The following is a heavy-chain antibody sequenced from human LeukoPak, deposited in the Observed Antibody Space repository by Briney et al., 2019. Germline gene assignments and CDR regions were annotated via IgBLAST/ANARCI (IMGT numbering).Heavy chain of an antibody. V-gene: IGHV4-34*01. CDR3: ARGQSYYYDSSGYLPLLDY. Sequence: PSETLSLTCAVYGGSFSGYYWSWIRQPPGKGLEWIGEINHSGSTNYNPSLKSRVTISVDTSKNQFSLKLSSVTAADTAVYYCARGQSYYYDSSGYLPLLDYWGQGTLVTVSS. CDR2: INHSGST. J-gene: IGHJ4*02. CDR1: GGSFSGYY. D-gene: IGHD3-22*01.